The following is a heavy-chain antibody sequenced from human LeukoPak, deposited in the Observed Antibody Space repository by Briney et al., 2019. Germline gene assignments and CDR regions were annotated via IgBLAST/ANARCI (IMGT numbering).Heavy chain of an antibody. J-gene: IGHJ4*02. Sequence: GGSLRLSCAASGFTFSSYSMNWVRQAPGKGLEWVSSISSSSSYIYYADSVKGRFTISRDNAKNSLYLQMNSPRAEDTAVYYRARDDFYDSSGYPLGYWGQGTLVTVSS. V-gene: IGHV3-21*01. D-gene: IGHD3-22*01. CDR2: ISSSSSYI. CDR1: GFTFSSYS. CDR3: ARDDFYDSSGYPLGY.